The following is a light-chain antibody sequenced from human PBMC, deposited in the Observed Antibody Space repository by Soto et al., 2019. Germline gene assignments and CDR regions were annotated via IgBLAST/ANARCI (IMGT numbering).Light chain of an antibody. J-gene: IGKJ2*01. CDR1: QSVSSN. Sequence: EVVMTQSPATLSVSPGERATLSCRASQSVSSNLAWYQQNPGQAPRLLIFGASTRATGIPARFSGSGSGIEFTLTISSLQSEDFAVYYCQQYNNWHLYTFGQGTKLEIK. V-gene: IGKV3D-15*01. CDR3: QQYNNWHLYT. CDR2: GAS.